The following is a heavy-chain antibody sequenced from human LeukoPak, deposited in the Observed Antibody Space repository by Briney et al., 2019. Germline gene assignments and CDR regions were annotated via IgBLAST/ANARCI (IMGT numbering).Heavy chain of an antibody. Sequence: PGRSLRLSCAASGFTFSICAMHWVRRAPGKGLEWVTTISYDGINKYYADSAKGRFTISRDNSKNTLYLQMNSLRAEDTAVYYCVRGVGIYDSSGYFDYWGQGNLVIVSS. V-gene: IGHV3-30-3*01. J-gene: IGHJ4*02. CDR3: VRGVGIYDSSGYFDY. CDR2: ISYDGINK. CDR1: GFTFSICA. D-gene: IGHD3-22*01.